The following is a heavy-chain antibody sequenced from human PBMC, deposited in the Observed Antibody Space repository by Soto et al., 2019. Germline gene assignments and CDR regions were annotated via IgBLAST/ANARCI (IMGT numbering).Heavy chain of an antibody. CDR2: VYWDDSK. Sequence: QITLNESGPTLVKPTQTLTLTCTFSGFSLSTRDVGVGWIRQPPGEALEWLGVVYWDDSKTYSPSLESRLTITKDTSKTQVVLRMTKMYPVDTATYYCAHCRGGVASFWGQGTLVTVSS. J-gene: IGHJ4*02. CDR1: GFSLSTRDVG. CDR3: AHCRGGVASF. D-gene: IGHD2-2*01. V-gene: IGHV2-5*02.